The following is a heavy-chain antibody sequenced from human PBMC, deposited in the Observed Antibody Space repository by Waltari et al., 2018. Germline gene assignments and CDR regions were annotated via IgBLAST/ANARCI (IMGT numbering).Heavy chain of an antibody. V-gene: IGHV1-46*01. J-gene: IGHJ4*02. Sequence: QVQLVQSGADVKKPGASVKVSCKASGYTFTSYYMHWVRQAPGQGLEWMGIINPSGGSTSYAQKFQGRVTMTRDTSTSTVYMELSSLISEDTAVYYCARDRGELLPFDYWGQGTLVTVSS. D-gene: IGHD1-26*01. CDR1: GYTFTSYY. CDR3: ARDRGELLPFDY. CDR2: INPSGGST.